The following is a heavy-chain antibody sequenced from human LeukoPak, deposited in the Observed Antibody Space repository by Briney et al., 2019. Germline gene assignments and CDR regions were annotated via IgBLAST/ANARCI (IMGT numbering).Heavy chain of an antibody. CDR2: ISGSGGGT. D-gene: IGHD1-26*01. CDR3: AKNRGAGSHYYYHMNV. Sequence: RGSLRLSCAASGFTFSTYAMSWVRQAAGKGLEWVSLISGSGGGTYYADSVKGRLTISRDNSKNTLYLQLNSLRVEDTAVYYCAKNRGAGSHYYYHMNVWGKGTTVTVSS. J-gene: IGHJ6*03. V-gene: IGHV3-23*01. CDR1: GFTFSTYA.